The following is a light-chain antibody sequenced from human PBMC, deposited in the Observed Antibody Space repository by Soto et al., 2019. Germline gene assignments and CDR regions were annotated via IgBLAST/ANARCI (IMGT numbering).Light chain of an antibody. CDR2: AAS. J-gene: IGKJ3*01. Sequence: DIQMTQSPSSLSASVGDGVTITCRASQSISSYLNWYQQKPGKAPKLLIYAASSLQSGVPSRFSGSGSGTDFTLTISSLQPEDFATYYCQQSYSTPRVTFGPGAKVDIK. CDR1: QSISSY. CDR3: QQSYSTPRVT. V-gene: IGKV1-39*01.